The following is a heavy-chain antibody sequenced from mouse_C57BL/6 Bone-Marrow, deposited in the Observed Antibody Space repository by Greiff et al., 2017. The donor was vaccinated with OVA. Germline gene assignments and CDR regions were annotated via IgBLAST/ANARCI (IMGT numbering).Heavy chain of an antibody. Sequence: QVQLQQSGAELARPGASVKLSCKASGYTFTSYGISWVKQRTGQGLEWIGEIYPRSGNTYYNEKFKGKATLTADKSSSTAYMQLSSLTSEDSAVYFCALYDGYSYYFDYWGQGTTLTVSS. CDR2: IYPRSGNT. J-gene: IGHJ2*01. D-gene: IGHD2-3*01. CDR1: GYTFTSYG. CDR3: ALYDGYSYYFDY. V-gene: IGHV1-81*01.